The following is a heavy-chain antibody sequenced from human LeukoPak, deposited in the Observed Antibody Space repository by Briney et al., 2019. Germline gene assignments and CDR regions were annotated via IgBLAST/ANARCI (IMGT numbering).Heavy chain of an antibody. CDR1: GFTVSSNY. D-gene: IGHD3-10*01. V-gene: IGHV3-53*01. Sequence: PGGSLRLSCAASGFTVSSNYMTWVRQAPGKGLEWVSVIYSGGGTYYADSVKGRFTISRDNFKNTLYLQMNSLRAEDTAVYYCARLFVYGSGAEAFDYWGQGALVTVSS. CDR3: ARLFVYGSGAEAFDY. J-gene: IGHJ4*02. CDR2: IYSGGGT.